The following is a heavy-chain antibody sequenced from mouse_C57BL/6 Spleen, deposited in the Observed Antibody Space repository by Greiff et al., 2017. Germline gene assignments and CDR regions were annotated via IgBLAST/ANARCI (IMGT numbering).Heavy chain of an antibody. J-gene: IGHJ3*01. V-gene: IGHV1-52*01. CDR3: AWGGLWRWFAY. CDR2: IDPSDSET. Sequence: VQLQQPGAELVRPGSSVKLSCKASGYTFTSYWMHWVKQRPIQGLEWIGNIDPSDSETPYNQKFKDKATLTIDKSSSTAYMQLSSLTSEDSAVYYCAWGGLWRWFAYWGQGTLVTVSA. D-gene: IGHD1-1*02. CDR1: GYTFTSYW.